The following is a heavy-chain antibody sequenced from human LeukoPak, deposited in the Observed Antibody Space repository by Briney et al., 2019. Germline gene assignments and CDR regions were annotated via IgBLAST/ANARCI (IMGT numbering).Heavy chain of an antibody. CDR2: ISSSGNTI. D-gene: IGHD3-22*01. J-gene: IGHJ4*02. Sequence: GGSLRLSCAASGFTFSSYSMNWVRQAPGKGLEWVSYISSSGNTIDYADSVKGRFTISRDDSKNTLYLQMNSLKTEDTAVYYCTTFRYYDSTFDTFDYWGQGTLVTVSS. V-gene: IGHV3-48*01. CDR1: GFTFSSYS. CDR3: TTFRYYDSTFDTFDY.